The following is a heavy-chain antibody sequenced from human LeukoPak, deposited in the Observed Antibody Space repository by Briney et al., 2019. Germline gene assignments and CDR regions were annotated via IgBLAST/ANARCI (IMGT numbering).Heavy chain of an antibody. CDR3: ARTAGRTFDY. CDR1: VYTFTSYF. CDR2: INPSGGST. V-gene: IGHV1-46*01. D-gene: IGHD6-6*01. J-gene: IGHJ4*02. Sequence: ASVKVSCKATVYTFTSYFMHWVRQAPGQGLEWMGIINPSGGSTSYAQKFQGRVTMTRDTSTSTVYMELSSLRSEDTAVYYCARTAGRTFDYWGQGTLVTVSS.